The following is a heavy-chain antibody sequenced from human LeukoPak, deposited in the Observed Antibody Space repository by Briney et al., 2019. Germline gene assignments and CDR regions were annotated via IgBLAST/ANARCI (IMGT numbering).Heavy chain of an antibody. CDR3: ARDDYYDSSGYYDY. CDR2: ISAYNGNT. Sequence: ASVKVSCKASGYTFTSYGISWVRQAPGQGLAWMGWISAYNGNTNYAQKLQGRVTMTTDTSTSTAYMELRSLRSDDTAVYYCARDDYYDSSGYYDYWGQGTLVTVSS. D-gene: IGHD3-22*01. V-gene: IGHV1-18*01. J-gene: IGHJ4*02. CDR1: GYTFTSYG.